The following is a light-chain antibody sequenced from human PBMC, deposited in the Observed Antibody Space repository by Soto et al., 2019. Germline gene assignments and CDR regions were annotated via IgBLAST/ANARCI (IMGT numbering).Light chain of an antibody. CDR1: SSDVGAYNY. J-gene: IGLJ3*02. Sequence: QSALTQPASVSASPGQSITISCTGTSSDVGAYNYVSWYQQHPGKAPKLMISEVSNRPSGVSNRFSGSKSGNTASLTISGLQAEDEADYFCCSYTTTSTWLFGGGTKLTVL. CDR2: EVS. CDR3: CSYTTTSTWL. V-gene: IGLV2-14*01.